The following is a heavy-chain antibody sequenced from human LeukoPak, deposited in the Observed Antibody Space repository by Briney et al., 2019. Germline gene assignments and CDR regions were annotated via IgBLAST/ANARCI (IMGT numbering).Heavy chain of an antibody. CDR2: INTNTGNP. D-gene: IGHD3-3*01. J-gene: IGHJ4*02. V-gene: IGHV7-4-1*02. Sequence: ASVKVSCKASGYTFTSYAMNWVRQAPGQGLEWMGWINTNTGNPTYAQGFTGRFVFSLDTSVSTAYLQISSLKAEDTAVYYCARSHLFGMVIQGGGDYWGQGTLVTVSS. CDR1: GYTFTSYA. CDR3: ARSHLFGMVIQGGGDY.